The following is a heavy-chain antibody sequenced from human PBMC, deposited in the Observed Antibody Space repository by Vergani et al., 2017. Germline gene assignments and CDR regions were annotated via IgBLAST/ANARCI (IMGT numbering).Heavy chain of an antibody. J-gene: IGHJ6*02. D-gene: IGHD3-9*01. CDR3: AKEVLPDDILTGYYYYYGMDV. CDR1: GYTFTSYG. CDR2: ISAYNGNT. Sequence: QVQLVQSGAEVKKPGASVKVSCKASGYTFTSYGISWVRQAPGQGLEWMGWISAYNGNTNYAQKLQGRVTMTTDTSTSTAYMELRSLRSDDTAVYYCAKEVLPDDILTGYYYYYGMDVWGQGTTVTVSS. V-gene: IGHV1-18*01.